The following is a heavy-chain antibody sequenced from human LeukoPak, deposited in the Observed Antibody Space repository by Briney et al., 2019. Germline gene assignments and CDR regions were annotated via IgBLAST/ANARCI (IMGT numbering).Heavy chain of an antibody. V-gene: IGHV4-59*01. CDR3: ARGKTYYDFWSGHIGDNWFDP. Sequence: SSETLSLTCTVSGGSISSYYWSWIRQPPGKGLEWIGYIYYSGSTNYNPSLKSRVTISVDTSKNQFSLKLSSVTAADTAVHYCARGKTYYDFWSGHIGDNWFDPWGQGTLVTVSS. J-gene: IGHJ5*02. D-gene: IGHD3-3*01. CDR1: GGSISSYY. CDR2: IYYSGST.